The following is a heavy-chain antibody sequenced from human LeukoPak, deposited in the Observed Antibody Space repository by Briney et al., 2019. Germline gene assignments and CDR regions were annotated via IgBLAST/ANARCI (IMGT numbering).Heavy chain of an antibody. CDR3: AKRTSGSSWYSSDY. Sequence: GGSLRLSCAASGFTFSSYSMNWVRHAPGEGLEWVSAISDSGGTTYYADSVKGRFTISRDNSKNTLYLQMNSLRAEDTAVYYCAKRTSGSSWYSSDYWGQGTLVTVSS. CDR2: ISDSGGTT. J-gene: IGHJ4*02. D-gene: IGHD6-13*01. V-gene: IGHV3-23*01. CDR1: GFTFSSYS.